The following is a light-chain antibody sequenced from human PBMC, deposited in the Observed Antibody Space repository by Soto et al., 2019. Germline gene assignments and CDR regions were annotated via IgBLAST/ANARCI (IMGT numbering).Light chain of an antibody. CDR1: QSVSSSY. J-gene: IGKJ3*01. V-gene: IGKV3-20*01. CDR2: GAS. CDR3: QQYGSSPFT. Sequence: EIVLTQSPGTLSLSPGERATLSCRASQSVSSSYLAWYQQKPGQAPRLLIYGASSRATGIPDRFSGSWSGTDFSLNISRLEPEDFAVYYCQQYGSSPFTFGPGTKVDIK.